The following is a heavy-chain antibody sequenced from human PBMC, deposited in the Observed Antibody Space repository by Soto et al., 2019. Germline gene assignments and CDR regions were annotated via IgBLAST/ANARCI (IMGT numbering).Heavy chain of an antibody. J-gene: IGHJ4*02. CDR1: GFTFSSYA. CDR2: ISSNGGST. CDR3: ARTSHLDGDYASPMDY. D-gene: IGHD4-17*01. V-gene: IGHV3-64*01. Sequence: GGSLRLSCAASGFTFSSYAMHWVRQAPGKGLEYVSAISSNGGSTYYANSVKGRFTISRDNSKNTLYLQMGSLRAEDMAVYYCARTSHLDGDYASPMDYWGQGTLVTVSS.